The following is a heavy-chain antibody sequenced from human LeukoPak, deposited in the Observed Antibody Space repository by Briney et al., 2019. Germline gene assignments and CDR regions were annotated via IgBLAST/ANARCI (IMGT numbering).Heavy chain of an antibody. V-gene: IGHV1-8*01. J-gene: IGHJ4*02. CDR2: MNPNSGST. CDR3: ARAASYSSSGKTRKNYYFDY. Sequence: ASVKVSCKASGYTFTSYDINWVRQATGQGLEWMGWMNPNSGSTGYAQKFQGRVTMTRNTSISTAYMELSSLRSEDTAVYYCARAASYSSSGKTRKNYYFDYWGQGTLVTVSS. CDR1: GYTFTSYD. D-gene: IGHD6-13*01.